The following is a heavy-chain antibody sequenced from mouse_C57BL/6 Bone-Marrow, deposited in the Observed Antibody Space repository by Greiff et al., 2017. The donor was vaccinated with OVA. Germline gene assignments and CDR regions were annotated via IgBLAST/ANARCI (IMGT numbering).Heavy chain of an antibody. CDR2: IDPENGDT. CDR1: GFNIKDDY. CDR3: TTTTVGYFDV. Sequence: EVQLKESGAELVRPGASVKLSCTASGFNIKDDYMHWVKQRPEQGLEWIGWIDPENGDTEYASKFQGKATITADTSSNTAYLQLSSLTSEDTAVYYCTTTTVGYFDVWGTGTTVTVSS. V-gene: IGHV14-4*01. J-gene: IGHJ1*03. D-gene: IGHD1-1*01.